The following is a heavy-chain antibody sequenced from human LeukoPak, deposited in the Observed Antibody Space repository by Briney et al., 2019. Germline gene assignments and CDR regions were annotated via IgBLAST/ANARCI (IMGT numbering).Heavy chain of an antibody. CDR1: GGSIISSNHY. Sequence: SETLFLTCTVSGGSIISSNHYWGWTRQPPGKGLEWFGSISYSGGTAYNPSLRSRVTISVDTSKNQFSLKVNSVTAADTAVYYCAREVEYYDSSGYRPHAFDIWGQGTLVTVSS. V-gene: IGHV4-39*02. D-gene: IGHD3-22*01. CDR2: ISYSGGT. J-gene: IGHJ3*02. CDR3: AREVEYYDSSGYRPHAFDI.